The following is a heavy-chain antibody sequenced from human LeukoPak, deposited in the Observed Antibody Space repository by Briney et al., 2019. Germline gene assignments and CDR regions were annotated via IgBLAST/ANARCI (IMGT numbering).Heavy chain of an antibody. CDR3: ARGVYAFDI. V-gene: IGHV3-7*01. Sequence: GGSLRLSCAASGFSFSNYWMSWVRQAPGKGLEWVANMNQDGSEKYYVDSVKGRFTISRDTAKNLLYLQMNTLRAEDTAVYYCARGVYAFDIWGQGTMVTVSS. J-gene: IGHJ3*02. CDR2: MNQDGSEK. CDR1: GFSFSNYW.